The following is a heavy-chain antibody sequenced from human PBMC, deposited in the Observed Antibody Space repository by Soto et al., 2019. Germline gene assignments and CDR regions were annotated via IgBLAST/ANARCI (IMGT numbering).Heavy chain of an antibody. CDR2: INSSSSTI. V-gene: IGHV3-48*02. Sequence: GGSLRLSCAVSGFIFSDYSMNWVRQAPGKGLEWISYINSSSSTIYYADSVKGRFTISRDNAKNSLYLQMNSLRDEDTAVYYCARESSRYISLACSVYYYYVMSVWGQGTTV. CDR3: ARESSRYISLACSVYYYYVMSV. D-gene: IGHD3-9*01. J-gene: IGHJ6*02. CDR1: GFIFSDYS.